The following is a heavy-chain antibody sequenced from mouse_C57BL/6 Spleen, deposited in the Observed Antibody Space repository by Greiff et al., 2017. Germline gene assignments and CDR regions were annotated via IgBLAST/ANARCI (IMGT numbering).Heavy chain of an antibody. V-gene: IGHV10-1*01. CDR3: VRRGTTAMDY. CDR1: GFSFNTYA. J-gene: IGHJ4*01. Sequence: DVMLVESGGGLVQPKGSLKLSCAASGFSFNTYAMNWVRQAPGKGLEWVARIRSKSNNYATYYADSVKDRFTISRDDSESMLYLQMNNLKTEDTAMYYCVRRGTTAMDYWGQGTSVTVSS. D-gene: IGHD1-1*01. CDR2: IRSKSNNYAT.